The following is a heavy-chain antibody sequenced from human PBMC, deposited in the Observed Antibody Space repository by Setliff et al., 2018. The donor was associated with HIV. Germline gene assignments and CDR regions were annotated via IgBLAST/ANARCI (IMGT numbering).Heavy chain of an antibody. CDR1: GFTFSSHW. D-gene: IGHD4-4*01. Sequence: PGGSLRLSCEASGFTFSSHWMSWVRQAPGKGLEWVANIKQDGSDKYYVDSVKGRFTITRDNAKKSVYLQMSSLRGEDSAIYYCVRGFWANSYWGQGTLVTVSS. CDR3: VRGFWANSY. V-gene: IGHV3-7*01. J-gene: IGHJ4*02. CDR2: IKQDGSDK.